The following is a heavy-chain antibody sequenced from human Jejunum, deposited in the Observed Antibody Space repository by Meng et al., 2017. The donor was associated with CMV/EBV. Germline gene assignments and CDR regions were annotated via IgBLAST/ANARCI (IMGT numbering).Heavy chain of an antibody. V-gene: IGHV1-2*02. CDR1: GYSFVGYY. CDR2: INPNGGGT. J-gene: IGHJ4*02. Sequence: QVQLGQVGAEVKKPGASVKVSCKTPGYSFVGYYVHWVRQAPGQGLEWMGWINPNGGGTNYAQNFQGRVTMTRDKSITTAYMELSSLRPDDTAVYFCARALMTLGGVVTPWWNWGQGTLVTVSS. CDR3: ARALMTLGGVVTPWWN. D-gene: IGHD3-22*01.